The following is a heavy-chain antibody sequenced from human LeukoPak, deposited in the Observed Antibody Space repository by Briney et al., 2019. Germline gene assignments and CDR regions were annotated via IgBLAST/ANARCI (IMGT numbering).Heavy chain of an antibody. Sequence: GASVKVSCKASGYTFTGYYMHWVRQAPGQGLEWMGRINPNSGGTNYAQKFQGRVTMTRDTSISTAYMELSRLRSDDTAVYYCARDPGVRGFWSGYYNYWGQGTLVTVSS. CDR1: GYTFTGYY. J-gene: IGHJ4*02. D-gene: IGHD3-3*01. V-gene: IGHV1-2*06. CDR3: ARDPGVRGFWSGYYNY. CDR2: INPNSGGT.